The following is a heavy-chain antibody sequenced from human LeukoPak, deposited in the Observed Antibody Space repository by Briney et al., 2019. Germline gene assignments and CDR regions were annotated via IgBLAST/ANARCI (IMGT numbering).Heavy chain of an antibody. CDR1: GFTVSSNY. J-gene: IGHJ4*02. CDR3: ARDRTDGTFGY. Sequence: GGSLRLSCAASGFTVSSNYMNWVRQAPGKGLEWVSSISSSSSYIYYADSVKGRFTISRDNAKNSLYLQMNSLRAEDTAVYYCARDRTDGTFGYWGQGTLVTVSS. CDR2: ISSSSSYI. D-gene: IGHD1-14*01. V-gene: IGHV3-21*01.